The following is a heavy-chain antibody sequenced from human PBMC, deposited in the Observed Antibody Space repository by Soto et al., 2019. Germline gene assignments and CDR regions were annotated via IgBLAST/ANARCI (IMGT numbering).Heavy chain of an antibody. CDR1: GFTFSSYS. CDR3: ARASSDYFDSSGYFDY. V-gene: IGHV3-48*02. J-gene: IGHJ4*02. CDR2: ISSSSSTI. Sequence: PGGSLRLSCAASGFTFSSYSMNWVRQAPGKGLEWVSYISSSSSTIYYADSVKGRFTISRDNAKNSLYLQMNSLRDEDTAVYYCARASSDYFDSSGYFDYWGQGALVTVSS. D-gene: IGHD3-22*01.